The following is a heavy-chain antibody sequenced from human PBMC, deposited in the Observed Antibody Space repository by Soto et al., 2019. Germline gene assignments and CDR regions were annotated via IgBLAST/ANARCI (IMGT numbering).Heavy chain of an antibody. CDR3: ARAQGWLQLLGALDH. V-gene: IGHV3-30*04. D-gene: IGHD5-12*01. CDR1: GFTFSDYA. J-gene: IGHJ4*02. CDR2: ISFDGKNQ. Sequence: QVHLVESGGGVVQPGGSLRLSCAASGFTFSDYAMQWVRQAPGKGLEWVAVISFDGKNQYHADSVKGRFTISRDNSENTLYLQMHSLTAEDTAIYYCARAQGWLQLLGALDHWGQGTLVTVSS.